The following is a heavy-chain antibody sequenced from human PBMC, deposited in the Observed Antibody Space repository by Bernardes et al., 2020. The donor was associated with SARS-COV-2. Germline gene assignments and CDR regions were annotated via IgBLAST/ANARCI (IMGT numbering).Heavy chain of an antibody. J-gene: IGHJ4*02. CDR3: AKSGGDDYGDYEYYFDH. V-gene: IGHV3-23*01. CDR2: ISGYGKSK. Sequence: GSLRLSCAASGFTFNIYAITWVRQAPGKGLEWVSSISGYGKSKYYSYSVSGRFAISRDNSKNTLYLQMNSLRAEDTAVYYCAKSGGDDYGDYEYYFDHWGQGTVVTVSS. CDR1: GFTFNIYA. D-gene: IGHD4-17*01.